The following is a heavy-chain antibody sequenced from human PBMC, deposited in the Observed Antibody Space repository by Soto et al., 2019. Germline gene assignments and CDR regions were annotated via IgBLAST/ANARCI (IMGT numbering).Heavy chain of an antibody. Sequence: FKASGYTFTSYGISWVRQAPGQGLECMGWISAYNGNTNYAQKLQGRVTMTTDTSTSTAYMELRSLRSDNTAVYYCARDTQLGYSGSYTKWFDPWGQGTLVTVSS. D-gene: IGHD1-26*01. J-gene: IGHJ5*02. CDR2: ISAYNGNT. V-gene: IGHV1-18*01. CDR1: GYTFTSYG. CDR3: ARDTQLGYSGSYTKWFDP.